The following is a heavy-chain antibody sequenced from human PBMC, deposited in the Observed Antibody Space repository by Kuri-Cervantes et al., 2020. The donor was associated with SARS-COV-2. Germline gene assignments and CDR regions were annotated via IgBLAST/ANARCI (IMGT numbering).Heavy chain of an antibody. J-gene: IGHJ4*02. V-gene: IGHV4-4*07. Sequence: SETLSLTCTVSGGSISSYYWSWIRQPAGKGLEWIGRIYTSGSTNYNPSLKSRVTMSVDTSKNQFSLKLSSVTAADTAVYYCARDPYNEYYDMWSGYQPFGYWGQGTLVTVSS. CDR2: IYTSGST. CDR1: GGSISSYY. CDR3: ARDPYNEYYDMWSGYQPFGY. D-gene: IGHD3-3*01.